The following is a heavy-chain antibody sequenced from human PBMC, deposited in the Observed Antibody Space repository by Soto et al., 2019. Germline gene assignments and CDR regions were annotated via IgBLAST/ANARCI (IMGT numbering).Heavy chain of an antibody. D-gene: IGHD3-3*01. J-gene: IGHJ3*02. Sequence: GGSLRLSCAASGFTFSNAWMNWVSKAPGKGLEWVGRIKSKTDGGTTDYAAPVKGRFTISRDDSKNALYLQMNSLKTEDTAVYYCTTDLGLYDTVLRFLEWLPYDAFDIWGQGTMVTVSS. CDR1: GFTFSNAW. CDR3: TTDLGLYDTVLRFLEWLPYDAFDI. CDR2: IKSKTDGGTT. V-gene: IGHV3-15*07.